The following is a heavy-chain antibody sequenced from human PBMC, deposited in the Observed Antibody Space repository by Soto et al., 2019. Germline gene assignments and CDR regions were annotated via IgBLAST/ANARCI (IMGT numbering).Heavy chain of an antibody. J-gene: IGHJ5*02. CDR3: ARDLEVAVAGA. V-gene: IGHV1-3*01. Sequence: ASVKVSCKASGYTFTSYAMHWVRQAPGQRLEWVGWINAGNGNTKYSQKFQGRVTITRDTSASTAYMELSSLRAEDTAVYYCARDLEVAVAGAWGQGTLVTVSS. CDR1: GYTFTSYA. CDR2: INAGNGNT. D-gene: IGHD6-19*01.